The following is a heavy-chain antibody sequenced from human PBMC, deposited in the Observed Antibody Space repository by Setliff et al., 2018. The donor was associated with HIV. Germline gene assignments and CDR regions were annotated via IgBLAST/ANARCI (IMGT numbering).Heavy chain of an antibody. CDR1: GGSSSSSSFY. V-gene: IGHV4-39*01. J-gene: IGHJ3*02. CDR2: IYRSGST. D-gene: IGHD3-16*02. CDR3: ARHKDSDYVWGSYRPDGFDI. Sequence: PSETLSLTCTVSGGSSSSSSFYWGWIRQPPGKGLEWIGNIYRSGSTYYNPSLRSRVTISVDTSKNQFYLNLNSVTDADTALYYCARHKDSDYVWGSYRPDGFDIWGQGTTVTVS.